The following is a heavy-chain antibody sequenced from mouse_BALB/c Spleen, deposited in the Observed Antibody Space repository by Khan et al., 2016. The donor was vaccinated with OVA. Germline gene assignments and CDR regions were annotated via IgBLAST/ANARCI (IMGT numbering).Heavy chain of an antibody. J-gene: IGHJ4*01. D-gene: IGHD1-3*01. CDR1: GFTFSSYA. CDR3: ARSGDDYYAVDY. CDR2: ICRGGHYT. Sequence: EVELVESGGGSVKPGGSLKLSCSASGFTFSSYAMSWVRQTPEKRLALVASICRGGHYTFYPESLKGRFTISRDNARNTLYLTMSSLRSEDTAMYYCARSGDDYYAVDYWGQGTLVNVSS. V-gene: IGHV5-9-3*01.